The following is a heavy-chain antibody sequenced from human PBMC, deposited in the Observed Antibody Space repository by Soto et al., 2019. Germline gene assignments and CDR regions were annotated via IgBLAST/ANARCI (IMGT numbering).Heavy chain of an antibody. CDR3: AKGVRLLWFGESNTDDAFDI. CDR2: ISGSGGST. D-gene: IGHD3-10*01. CDR1: GFTFSSYA. V-gene: IGHV3-23*01. Sequence: GGSLRLSCAASGFTFSSYAMSWVRQAPGKGLEWVSAISGSGGSTYYADPVKGRFTISRDNSKNTLYLQMNSLRAEDTAVYYCAKGVRLLWFGESNTDDAFDIWGQGTMVTVSS. J-gene: IGHJ3*02.